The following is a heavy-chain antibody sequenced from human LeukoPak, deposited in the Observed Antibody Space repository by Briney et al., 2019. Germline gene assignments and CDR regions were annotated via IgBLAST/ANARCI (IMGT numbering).Heavy chain of an antibody. J-gene: IGHJ3*01. Sequence: GGSLRLSCAASGFTFSSYSMNWVRQAPGKGLEWVSYISSSGTTIYYADSVKGRFTISRDHPKNSLYLQMNSLRAEDTAVYYCARGYCNSNTCYIAFDVWGQGTMVTVSS. CDR3: ARGYCNSNTCYIAFDV. CDR2: ISSSGTTI. D-gene: IGHD2-2*02. CDR1: GFTFSSYS. V-gene: IGHV3-48*01.